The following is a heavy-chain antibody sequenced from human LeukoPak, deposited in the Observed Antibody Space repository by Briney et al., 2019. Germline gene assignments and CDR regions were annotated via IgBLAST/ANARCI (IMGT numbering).Heavy chain of an antibody. Sequence: GGSLRLSCAASGFTFSSYWMHWVRQAPGKGLVWVSRINSDGSSTSYADSVKGRFTISRDNAKNTLYLQMNSLGAEDTAVYYCARVLSSGWLTEDAFDIWGQGTMVTVSS. V-gene: IGHV3-74*01. CDR3: ARVLSSGWLTEDAFDI. J-gene: IGHJ3*02. CDR1: GFTFSSYW. CDR2: INSDGSST. D-gene: IGHD6-19*01.